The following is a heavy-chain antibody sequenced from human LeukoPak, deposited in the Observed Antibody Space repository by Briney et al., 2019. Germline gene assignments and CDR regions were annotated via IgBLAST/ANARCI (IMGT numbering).Heavy chain of an antibody. CDR3: VRGGPPDCGGDCYSEAFDI. J-gene: IGHJ3*02. D-gene: IGHD2-21*02. Sequence: SETLSLTYAVYSGPFRRYYWTWIRQPPGGGLEWIGEINQSGSTKYNPSLKRRVNVSADTYKYQFSLILNSVTAADTAVYYCVRGGPPDCGGDCYSEAFDIWGQGTMVTVSS. CDR1: SGPFRRYY. CDR2: INQSGST. V-gene: IGHV4-34*01.